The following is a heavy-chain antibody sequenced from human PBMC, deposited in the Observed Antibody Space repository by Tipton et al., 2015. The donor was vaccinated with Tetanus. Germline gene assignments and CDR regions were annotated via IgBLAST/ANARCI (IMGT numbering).Heavy chain of an antibody. J-gene: IGHJ5*02. D-gene: IGHD1-1*01. CDR1: GYNFISYH. V-gene: IGHV1-2*02. CDR2: INPNSGDT. Sequence: QSGPEVKKPGASVKVSCKASGYNFISYHLHWVRQAPGQGLEWMGWINPNSGDTNYAQKFQGRVTMTRDTSISTAYLELRRLRSDDTATYYCARENCGSYWYNWCFVPWGRGTLVTVSS. CDR3: ARENCGSYWYNWCFVP.